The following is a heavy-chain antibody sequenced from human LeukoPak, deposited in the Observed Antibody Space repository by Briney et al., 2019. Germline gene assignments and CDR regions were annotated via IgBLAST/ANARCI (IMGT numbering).Heavy chain of an antibody. CDR1: GFTFNNYA. J-gene: IGHJ4*02. CDR3: AKGAGYYYDDSGYPYFDY. V-gene: IGHV3-23*01. Sequence: GGSLRLSCAASGFTFNNYAMNWVRQAPGTGLEWVSAISGSGGSTYYADSVKGRFTISRDNSKNTLYLQMNSLRAEDTAVYYCAKGAGYYYDDSGYPYFDYWGQGTLVTVSS. D-gene: IGHD3-22*01. CDR2: ISGSGGST.